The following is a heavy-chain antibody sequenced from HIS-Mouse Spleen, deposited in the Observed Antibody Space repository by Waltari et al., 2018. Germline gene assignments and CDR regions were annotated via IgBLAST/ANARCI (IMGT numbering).Heavy chain of an antibody. CDR3: ARAREAAAGTRLYYFDY. V-gene: IGHV3-21*01. CDR1: GFTFSSYS. CDR2: LSRSNSTI. D-gene: IGHD6-13*01. J-gene: IGHJ4*02. Sequence: EVQLVESGGGLVKPGGSLRLSCAASGFTFSSYSMNWVRQAPGRGLEWISSLSRSNSTIYYADSVKGRFTISRDNAKNSLYLQMNSLRAEDTAVYYCARAREAAAGTRLYYFDYWGQGTLVTVSS.